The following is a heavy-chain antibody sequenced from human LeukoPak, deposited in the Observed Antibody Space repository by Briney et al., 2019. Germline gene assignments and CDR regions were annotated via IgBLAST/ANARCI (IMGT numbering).Heavy chain of an antibody. CDR1: GFSFTDYP. J-gene: IGHJ4*02. V-gene: IGHV3-23*01. CDR3: AKSPGTTTYNTFDF. Sequence: GGSLRLSCATSGFSFTDYPMNWVRQAPGKGLEWVSTISGSGGGASYADSVKGRFTISRDNSDNTLYLRMNSLSAEDTALYYCAKSPGTTTYNTFDFWGQDTLVTVSS. CDR2: ISGSGGGA. D-gene: IGHD1-1*01.